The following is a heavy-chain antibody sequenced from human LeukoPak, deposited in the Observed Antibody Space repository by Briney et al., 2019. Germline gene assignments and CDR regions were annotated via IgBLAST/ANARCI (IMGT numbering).Heavy chain of an antibody. CDR2: TYYRSKWYD. J-gene: IGHJ4*02. D-gene: IGHD5-18*01. CDR1: GDSVSSNSAA. V-gene: IGHV6-1*01. CDR3: ARGYGYGFDY. Sequence: SQTLSLTCDISGDSVSSNSAAWNWIRQSPSRGLEWLGRTYYRSKWYDHYAVSVKGRVTVNPDTSKNQFSLQLSSVTPEDTAVYYCARGYGYGFDYWGQGTLVTVSS.